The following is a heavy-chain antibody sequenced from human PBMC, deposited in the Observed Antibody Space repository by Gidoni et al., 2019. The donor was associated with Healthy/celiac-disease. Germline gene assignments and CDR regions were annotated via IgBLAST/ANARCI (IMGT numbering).Heavy chain of an antibody. V-gene: IGHV4-34*01. CDR3: ARGLKKGIAAAGTGFGY. J-gene: IGHJ4*02. D-gene: IGHD6-13*01. CDR2: INHSGST. Sequence: QVQLQQWGAGLLTPSETLSLTCAVYGGSFSGYYWSWIRQPPGKELEWIGEINHSGSTNDNTSLKSRVTISVDTSKNQFSLKLSSVTAADTAVYYCARGLKKGIAAAGTGFGYWGQGTLVTVSS. CDR1: GGSFSGYY.